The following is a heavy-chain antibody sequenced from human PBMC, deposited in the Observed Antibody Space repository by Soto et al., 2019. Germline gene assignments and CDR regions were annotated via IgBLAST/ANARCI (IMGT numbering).Heavy chain of an antibody. J-gene: IGHJ4*02. CDR3: ARDLGGPDY. CDR1: GFTLSAYW. CDR2: LSSDGFGT. V-gene: IGHV3-74*03. D-gene: IGHD3-16*01. Sequence: GGYLRLSCAASGFTLSAYWMHWVRQAPGRGLEWVSRLSSDGFGTAYADSVKGRFHISRDNARNTLFLQMNGLRAEDTAVYYCARDLGGPDYWGRGTLVTVSS.